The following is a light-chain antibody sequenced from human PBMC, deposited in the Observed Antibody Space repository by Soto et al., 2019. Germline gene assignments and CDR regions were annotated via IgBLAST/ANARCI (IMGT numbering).Light chain of an antibody. V-gene: IGKV4-1*01. CDR3: QQYYSTSTWT. J-gene: IGKJ1*01. Sequence: DIVMTQSPDSLAVSLGERATINCKSSQSVLYSSNNKNDLAWYQQKPGQPTKLLIYWASTRESGVPDRFSGSGYGTYFTLPISSMQAEDVAVYYCQQYYSTSTWTFGQGTKVEIK. CDR2: WAS. CDR1: QSVLYSSNNKND.